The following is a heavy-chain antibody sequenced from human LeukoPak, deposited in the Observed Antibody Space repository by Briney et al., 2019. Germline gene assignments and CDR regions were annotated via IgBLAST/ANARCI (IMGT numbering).Heavy chain of an antibody. D-gene: IGHD2-2*01. CDR2: INPNSGGT. J-gene: IGHJ4*02. CDR3: ARVPGAVPAARSLGDDY. V-gene: IGHV1-2*02. Sequence: GASVKVSCKASGYTFTGYYMHWVRQAPGQGLEWMGWINPNSGGTNYAQKFQGRVTMTRDTSISTAYMELSRLRSDDTAVYYCARVPGAVPAARSLGDDYWGQGTLVTVSS. CDR1: GYTFTGYY.